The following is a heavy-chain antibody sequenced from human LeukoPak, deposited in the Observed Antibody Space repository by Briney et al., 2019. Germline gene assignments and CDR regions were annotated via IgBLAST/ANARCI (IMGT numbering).Heavy chain of an antibody. J-gene: IGHJ4*02. V-gene: IGHV4-39*01. CDR3: ARHSAYKHFDY. CDR2: IYYSGST. D-gene: IGHD5-24*01. CDR1: GGSISSSSYY. Sequence: SETLSLTCTVSGGSISSSSYYWGWIRQPPGKGLEWIGSIYYSGSTYYNPSLKSRVTISVDTSKNQFSLKLSSVTAADTAVYYCARHSAYKHFDYWGQGTLVTVSS.